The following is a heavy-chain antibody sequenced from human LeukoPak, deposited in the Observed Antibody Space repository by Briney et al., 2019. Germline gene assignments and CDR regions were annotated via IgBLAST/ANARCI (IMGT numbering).Heavy chain of an antibody. Sequence: ASVKVSCKASGYTFTSYDINWVRQATGQGLEWMGWMNPNSGNTGYAQKFQGRVTMTRNTSISTAYMELSSLRSEDTAVYYCARGRAAAGKGNWFDPWGQGTLVTVSS. V-gene: IGHV1-8*01. J-gene: IGHJ5*02. CDR1: GYTFTSYD. D-gene: IGHD6-13*01. CDR2: MNPNSGNT. CDR3: ARGRAAAGKGNWFDP.